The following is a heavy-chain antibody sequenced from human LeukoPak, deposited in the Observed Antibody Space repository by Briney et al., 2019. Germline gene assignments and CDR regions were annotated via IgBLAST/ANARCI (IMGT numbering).Heavy chain of an antibody. CDR1: GGSITNNNYY. V-gene: IGHV4-39*07. D-gene: IGHD3-22*01. Sequence: SETLSLTCIVSGGSITNNNYYWGWIRQPPGKGLEWLGSIHYSGTTYNNPALKSRVTIFVETSKNQFSLKLGSVTAADTAVYYCARVEFGSGYYFHHYYMDVWGKGSTVTVSS. CDR2: IHYSGTT. J-gene: IGHJ6*03. CDR3: ARVEFGSGYYFHHYYMDV.